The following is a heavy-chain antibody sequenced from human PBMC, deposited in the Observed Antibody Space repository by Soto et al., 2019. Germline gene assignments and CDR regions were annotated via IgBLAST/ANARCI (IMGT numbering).Heavy chain of an antibody. J-gene: IGHJ4*02. CDR2: ISWNSGSI. Sequence: PGGSLRLSCAASGFTFDDYAMHWVRQAPGKGLKWVSGISWNSGSIGYADSVKGRFTISRDNAKNSLYLQMNSLRAEDTAVYYCATSKIYFFQSGGSHHVPLGFWGQGTLVTVSS. CDR1: GFTFDDYA. D-gene: IGHD2-15*01. CDR3: ATSKIYFFQSGGSHHVPLGF. V-gene: IGHV3-9*01.